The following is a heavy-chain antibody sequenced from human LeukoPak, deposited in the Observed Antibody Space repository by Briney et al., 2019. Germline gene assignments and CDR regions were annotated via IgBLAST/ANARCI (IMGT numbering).Heavy chain of an antibody. V-gene: IGHV4-61*01. Sequence: SETLSLTCIVSGGSVSSGSYYWSWIRQPPGKGLEWIGYIYYSGSTNYNPSLKSRVTISVDTSKNQFSLKLSSVTAADTAVYYCARDVVLRGYYYGMDVWGQGTTVTVSS. CDR2: IYYSGST. CDR1: GGSVSSGSYY. J-gene: IGHJ6*02. D-gene: IGHD2-21*01. CDR3: ARDVVLRGYYYGMDV.